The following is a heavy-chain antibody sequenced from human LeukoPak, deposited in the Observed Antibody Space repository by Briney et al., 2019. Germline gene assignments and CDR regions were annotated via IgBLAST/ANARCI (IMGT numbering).Heavy chain of an antibody. CDR3: ARGKGENWFDP. V-gene: IGHV4-30-4*07. CDR2: IYYSGST. J-gene: IGHJ5*02. D-gene: IGHD3-16*01. CDR1: GGSISSGGYS. Sequence: PSETLSLTCAVSGGSISSGGYSWSWIRQPPGKGLEWIGYIYYSGSTYYNPSLKSRVTISVDTSKNQFSLKLSSVTAADTAVYYCARGKGENWFDPWGQGTLVTVSS.